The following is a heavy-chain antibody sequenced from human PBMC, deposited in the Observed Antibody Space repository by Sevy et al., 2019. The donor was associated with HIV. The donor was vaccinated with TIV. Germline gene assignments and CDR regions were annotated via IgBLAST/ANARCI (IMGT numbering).Heavy chain of an antibody. J-gene: IGHJ4*02. CDR2: IYYNGHI. V-gene: IGHV4-59*08. D-gene: IGHD1-26*01. Sequence: SETLSLTCTVSGGSITSLYWNWIRQPPGKGLEWVANIYYNGHINYNPSLKSRVTFSLDTSKNQLSLRLSSVTAADTAMYYCAGENAWGRGYSWGQGTLVTVSS. CDR3: AGENAWGRGYS. CDR1: GGSITSLY.